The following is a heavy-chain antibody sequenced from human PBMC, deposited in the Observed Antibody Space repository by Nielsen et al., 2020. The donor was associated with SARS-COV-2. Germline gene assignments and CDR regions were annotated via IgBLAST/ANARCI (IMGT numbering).Heavy chain of an antibody. D-gene: IGHD3-3*01. CDR1: GYTFTSYA. J-gene: IGHJ3*02. CDR2: INTNTGNP. V-gene: IGHV7-4-1*02. Sequence: ASVKVSCKASGYTFTSYAMNWVRQAPGQGLEWMGWINTNTGNPTYAQGFTGRFVFSLDTSVSTAYLQISSLKAEDTAVYYCCITIFGVPGAFDIWGQGTMVTISS. CDR3: CITIFGVPGAFDI.